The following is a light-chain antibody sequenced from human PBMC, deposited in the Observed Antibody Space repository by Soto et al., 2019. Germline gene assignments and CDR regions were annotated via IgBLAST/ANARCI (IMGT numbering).Light chain of an antibody. J-gene: IGKJ1*01. CDR1: QSVSSN. CDR3: QQYNNWPLT. CDR2: GAS. Sequence: EIVMTQSPATLSVSPGERATLSCRASQSVSSNLAWYQQKPGQAPRRLIYGASTRATGIPARFSGSGSGTEFTLTISGLQSEDFAVYYCQQYNNWPLTVGQGTKVEIK. V-gene: IGKV3D-15*01.